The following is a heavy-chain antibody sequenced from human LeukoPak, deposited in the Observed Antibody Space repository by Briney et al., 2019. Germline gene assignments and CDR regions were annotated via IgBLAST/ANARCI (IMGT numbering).Heavy chain of an antibody. J-gene: IGHJ4*02. CDR3: TTAGWELYYFDY. V-gene: IGHV3-15*01. CDR1: GFTFSNAW. Sequence: GGSLRLSCAASGFTFSNAWMSWVRQAPGKGLEWVGRIKSKTDGGTTDYAAPVKGRLTISRDDSKNTLYLQMNSLKTEDTAVYYCTTAGWELYYFDYWGQGTLVTVSS. D-gene: IGHD1-26*01. CDR2: IKSKTDGGTT.